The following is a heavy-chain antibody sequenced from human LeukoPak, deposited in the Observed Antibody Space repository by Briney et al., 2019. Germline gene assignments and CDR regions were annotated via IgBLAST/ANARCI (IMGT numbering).Heavy chain of an antibody. V-gene: IGHV1-2*02. CDR2: INPNSGGT. Sequence: ASVKVSCKASGYTFTGYYMHWVRQAPGQGLEWMGWINPNSGGTNYAQKFQGRVTMTRDTSISTAYMELSRLRSDDTAVYYCARGFRTDILTGYYVYERAFDIWGQGTMVTVSS. D-gene: IGHD3-9*01. J-gene: IGHJ3*02. CDR3: ARGFRTDILTGYYVYERAFDI. CDR1: GYTFTGYY.